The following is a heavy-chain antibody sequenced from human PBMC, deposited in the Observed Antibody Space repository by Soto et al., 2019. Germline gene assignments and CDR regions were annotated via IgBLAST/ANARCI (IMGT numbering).Heavy chain of an antibody. CDR1: GGSISSGGYY. CDR2: IYYSGST. Sequence: QVQLQESGPGLVKPSQTPSLTCTVSGGSISSGGYYWSWIRQHPGKGLEWIGYIYYSGSTYYNPSLKSRVTISVDTSKNQFSLKLSSVTAADTAVYYCARSNHVVVPAAMAFDPWGQGTLVTVSS. CDR3: ARSNHVVVPAAMAFDP. D-gene: IGHD2-2*01. V-gene: IGHV4-31*03. J-gene: IGHJ5*02.